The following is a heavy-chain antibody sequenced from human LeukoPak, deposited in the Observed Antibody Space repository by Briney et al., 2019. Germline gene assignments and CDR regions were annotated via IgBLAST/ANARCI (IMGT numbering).Heavy chain of an antibody. Sequence: GGSLRLSCAASGFTFSSYSMNWVRQAPGKGLEWVLSISSSSSYIYYADSVKGRFTISRDNAKNSLYLQMNSLRAEDTAVYYCARVSSVAATLWADYYYYGMDVWGQGTTVTVSS. CDR2: ISSSSSYI. D-gene: IGHD2-15*01. CDR1: GFTFSSYS. V-gene: IGHV3-21*01. CDR3: ARVSSVAATLWADYYYYGMDV. J-gene: IGHJ6*02.